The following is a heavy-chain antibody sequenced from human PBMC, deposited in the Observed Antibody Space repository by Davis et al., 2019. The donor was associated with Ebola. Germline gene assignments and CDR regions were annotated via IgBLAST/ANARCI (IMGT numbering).Heavy chain of an antibody. CDR3: ARVGGVIGLD. V-gene: IGHV1-69*13. CDR2: IIPIFGTA. Sequence: AASVKVSCKASGGTFSSFAISWVRQAPGQGLEWMGGIIPIFGTANYAQKFQGRVTITADGSMSTAYMELSSLRYEDTAVYYCARVGGVIGLDWGQGTLVTVSS. CDR1: GGTFSSFA. D-gene: IGHD3-16*01. J-gene: IGHJ4*02.